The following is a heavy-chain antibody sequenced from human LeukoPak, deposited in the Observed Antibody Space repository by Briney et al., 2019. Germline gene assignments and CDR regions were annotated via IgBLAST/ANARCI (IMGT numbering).Heavy chain of an antibody. V-gene: IGHV1-2*04. Sequence: ASVKVSCKASGYTFTGYYMHWVRQAPGQGLEWMGWINPNSGGTNYAQKFQGWVTMTRDTSISTAYMELSRLRSDDTAVYYCARDVEGFTRYSSGWYGSRYGMDVWGQGTTVTVSS. CDR2: INPNSGGT. CDR1: GYTFTGYY. D-gene: IGHD6-19*01. CDR3: ARDVEGFTRYSSGWYGSRYGMDV. J-gene: IGHJ6*02.